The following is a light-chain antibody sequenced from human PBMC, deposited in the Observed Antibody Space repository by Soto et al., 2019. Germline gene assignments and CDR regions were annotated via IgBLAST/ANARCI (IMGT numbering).Light chain of an antibody. CDR1: SSNIGAGYD. CDR2: GNS. Sequence: QPVLTQPPSVSGAPGQRVTISCTGSSSNIGAGYDVHWYQQLPGTAHKLLIYGNSNRPSGVPDRFSGSKSGTSASLAITGLQAEDEADYYCQSYDSSLSGWVFGGGTQLTVL. CDR3: QSYDSSLSGWV. J-gene: IGLJ3*02. V-gene: IGLV1-40*01.